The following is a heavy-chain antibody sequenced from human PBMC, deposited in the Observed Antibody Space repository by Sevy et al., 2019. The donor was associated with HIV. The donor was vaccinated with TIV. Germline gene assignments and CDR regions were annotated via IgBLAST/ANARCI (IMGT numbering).Heavy chain of an antibody. D-gene: IGHD7-27*01. CDR2: VYYVGNS. V-gene: IGHV4-39*01. Sequence: SETLSLTCTVSGGSITSSGHYWGWIRQSPGKGLEWIGAVYYVGNSYANPSLTSRVTISADTSKNLFSLSLTSLTAAETAIFSGGGGAGGENSAYVIDVWGLGTSVTVSS. J-gene: IGHJ6*02. CDR3: GGGAGGENSAYVIDV. CDR1: GGSITSSGHY.